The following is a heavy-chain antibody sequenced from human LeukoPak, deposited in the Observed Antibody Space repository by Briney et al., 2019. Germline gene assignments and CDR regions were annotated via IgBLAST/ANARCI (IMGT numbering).Heavy chain of an antibody. CDR1: GFTFSTYA. D-gene: IGHD2-8*01. Sequence: GGSLRLSCAASGFTFSTYAMNWVRQAPGKGLEWVSVIVGDGGGIHYADSVSGRFTISRDNSRNTLYLQMNSLRVEDTAVYYCARDVNGYFDYWGQGTLVTVSS. J-gene: IGHJ4*02. V-gene: IGHV3-23*01. CDR2: IVGDGGGI. CDR3: ARDVNGYFDY.